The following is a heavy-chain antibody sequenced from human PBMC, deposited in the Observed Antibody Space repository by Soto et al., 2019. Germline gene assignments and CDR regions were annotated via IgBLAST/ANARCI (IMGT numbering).Heavy chain of an antibody. D-gene: IGHD1-26*01. CDR1: GGSINSYY. J-gene: IGHJ4*02. CDR3: ARGSGSYLSPLTFQY. Sequence: PSETLSLTCTVSGGSINSYYWSWVRQPPGKGLEWIGYIFYSGSTNYNPSLKSRVTISVDTSKNQLSLKLSSVTAADTAVYYCARGSGSYLSPLTFQYWGQGTLVTVSS. V-gene: IGHV4-59*01. CDR2: IFYSGST.